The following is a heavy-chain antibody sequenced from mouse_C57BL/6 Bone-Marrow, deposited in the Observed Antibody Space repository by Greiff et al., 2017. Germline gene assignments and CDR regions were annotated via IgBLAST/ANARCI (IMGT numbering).Heavy chain of an antibody. Sequence: DVHLVESGGGLVKPGGSLKLSCAASGFTFSSYAMSWVRQTPEKRLAWVATISDGGSYTYYPDNVKGRFTISRDNSKNNLYLQMSHLKSEDTAMYYCAREPTTTGFDYWGQGTTLTVS. J-gene: IGHJ2*01. CDR3: AREPTTTGFDY. D-gene: IGHD1-1*01. CDR1: GFTFSSYA. V-gene: IGHV5-4*01. CDR2: ISDGGSYT.